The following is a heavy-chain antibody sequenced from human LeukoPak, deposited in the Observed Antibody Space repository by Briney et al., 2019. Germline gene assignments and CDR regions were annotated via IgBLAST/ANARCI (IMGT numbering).Heavy chain of an antibody. CDR1: GGSISIYY. V-gene: IGHV4-59*01. Sequence: SETLSLTCTVSGGSISIYYWSWIRQPPGKGLEWIGYIYNSGSTNYNPSLKSRVTISVDTSKNQFSLNLGSVTAADTAVYYCARIHGAFDYWGQGTLVTVSS. J-gene: IGHJ4*02. CDR3: ARIHGAFDY. CDR2: IYNSGST. D-gene: IGHD4-17*01.